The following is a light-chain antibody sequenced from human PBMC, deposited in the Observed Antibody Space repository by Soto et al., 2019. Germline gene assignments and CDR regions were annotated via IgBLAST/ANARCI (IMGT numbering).Light chain of an antibody. V-gene: IGKV1-33*01. CDR1: QDISTY. Sequence: DIKMTQSPSSLSASVGDRVTITCQASQDISTYLNWYKQKPGKAPKLLIYDASNLEKGDPSRISRIRAGTNYTFTISNLKPEDIATYYCKQYDNLPLTVGGGTKVEIK. CDR2: DAS. J-gene: IGKJ4*01. CDR3: KQYDNLPLT.